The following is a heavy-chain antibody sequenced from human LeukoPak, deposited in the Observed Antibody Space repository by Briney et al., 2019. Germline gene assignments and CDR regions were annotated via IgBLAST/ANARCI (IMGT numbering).Heavy chain of an antibody. CDR1: GYTFTSYY. CDR3: ARPSTVVTPRGAFDI. CDR2: INPSGGST. D-gene: IGHD2-15*01. V-gene: IGHV1-46*01. Sequence: GASVKVSCTASGYTFTSYYMHWVRQAPGQGLEWMGIINPSGGSTSYAQKFQGRVTMTRDTSTSTVYMELSSLRSEDTAVYYCARPSTVVTPRGAFDIWGQGTMVTVSS. J-gene: IGHJ3*02.